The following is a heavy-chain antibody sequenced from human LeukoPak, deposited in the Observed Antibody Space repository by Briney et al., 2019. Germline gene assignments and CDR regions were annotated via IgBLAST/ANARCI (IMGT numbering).Heavy chain of an antibody. J-gene: IGHJ4*02. CDR3: ARGGMVRGVIRYFDY. V-gene: IGHV5-51*01. CDR1: GYSFTSYW. CDR2: IYPGDSDT. Sequence: GESLKISCKGSGYSFTSYWIGWVRQMPGKGLEWMGIIYPGDSDTRYSPSFQGQVTISADKSISTAYLQWGSLKASDTAMYYCARGGMVRGVIRYFDYWGQGTLVTVSS. D-gene: IGHD3-10*01.